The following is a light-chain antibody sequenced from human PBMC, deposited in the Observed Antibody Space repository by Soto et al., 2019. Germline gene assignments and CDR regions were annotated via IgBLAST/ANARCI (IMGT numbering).Light chain of an antibody. Sequence: QSALTQPASVSGSPGQSITISCTGTINDVGGYNYVSWFQQHPGKAPKLLIFEVSNRPSGVSNRFSGSKSGNTASLTISGLQAEDEADYYCSSFTSTSTFVFGTGTKVTVL. CDR2: EVS. J-gene: IGLJ1*01. CDR1: INDVGGYNY. CDR3: SSFTSTSTFV. V-gene: IGLV2-14*01.